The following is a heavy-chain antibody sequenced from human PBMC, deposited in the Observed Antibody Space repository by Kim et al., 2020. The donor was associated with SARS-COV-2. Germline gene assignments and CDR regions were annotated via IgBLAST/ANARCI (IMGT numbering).Heavy chain of an antibody. D-gene: IGHD3-10*01. CDR2: ISGNGANT. Sequence: TLSLTCAASGFTFSNYAMAWVRKSPWKGLEWVSVISGNGANTNYADSARGRFAISRDNSKNTLYLQINSLRAEDTALYYCAKDLDAWFGGWDYFDCWGQGTLVTVSS. V-gene: IGHV3-23*01. CDR3: AKDLDAWFGGWDYFDC. J-gene: IGHJ4*02. CDR1: GFTFSNYA.